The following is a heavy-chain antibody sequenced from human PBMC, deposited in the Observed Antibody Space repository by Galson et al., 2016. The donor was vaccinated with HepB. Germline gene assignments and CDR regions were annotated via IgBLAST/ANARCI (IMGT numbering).Heavy chain of an antibody. Sequence: SETLSLTCSVSGASVSTDTYSWTWIRQPPGKGLECIASLYYSGSTYYNPSLKSRVTVSVDTSENQLSLRLRSVTAADTAVYYCARRTYNYDVYWGQGTLVTVSS. J-gene: IGHJ4*02. V-gene: IGHV4-39*01. CDR3: ARRTYNYDVY. CDR1: GASVSTDTYS. CDR2: LYYSGST. D-gene: IGHD3/OR15-3a*01.